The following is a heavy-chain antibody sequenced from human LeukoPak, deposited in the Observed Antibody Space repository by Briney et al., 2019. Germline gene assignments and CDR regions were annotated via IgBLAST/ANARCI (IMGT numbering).Heavy chain of an antibody. V-gene: IGHV4-34*01. Sequence: SETLSLTCAVYGGSFSGYYWSWIRQPPGKWLEWIGEINHSGSTNYNPSLKSRVTISVDTSKNQFSLKLSSVTAADTAVYYCARVEYSSGFVAFDPWGQGTLVTVSS. CDR1: GGSFSGYY. CDR2: INHSGST. CDR3: ARVEYSSGFVAFDP. D-gene: IGHD6-19*01. J-gene: IGHJ5*02.